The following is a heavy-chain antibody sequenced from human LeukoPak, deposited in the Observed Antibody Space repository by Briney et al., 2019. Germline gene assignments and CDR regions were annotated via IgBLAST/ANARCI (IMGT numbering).Heavy chain of an antibody. V-gene: IGHV3-13*04. D-gene: IGHD1-26*01. Sequence: GGSLRLSCAASGFTFSSYDMHWVRQGTGKRLEWVSAISTAADTYYPGSVKARFTISRENGNDSLYLQMNSLRAGDTAVYYCVRATSGFDLWGRGTLVTVSS. J-gene: IGHJ2*01. CDR1: GFTFSSYD. CDR3: VRATSGFDL. CDR2: ISTAADT.